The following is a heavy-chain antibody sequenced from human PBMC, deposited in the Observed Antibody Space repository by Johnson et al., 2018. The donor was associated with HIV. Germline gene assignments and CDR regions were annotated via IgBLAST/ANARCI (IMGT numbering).Heavy chain of an antibody. V-gene: IGHV3-30*03. J-gene: IGHJ3*02. CDR3: ASHVGSSVGSAFDI. CDR2: ISFDGSNK. Sequence: QVQLVESGGGLVQPGRSLRLSCAASGFTFSSYGMHWVRQAPGKGLEWVAVISFDGSNKYYADSVTGRFSISRDNSKNTLYLQMNSLRAEDTAVYYCASHVGSSVGSAFDIWGQGTMVTVSS. D-gene: IGHD6-6*01. CDR1: GFTFSSYG.